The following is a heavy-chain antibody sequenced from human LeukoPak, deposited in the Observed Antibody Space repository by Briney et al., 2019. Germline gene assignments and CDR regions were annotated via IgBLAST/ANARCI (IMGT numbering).Heavy chain of an antibody. D-gene: IGHD6-19*01. V-gene: IGHV1-46*01. CDR3: AMLPAEAGNEPFYYFVY. CDR1: GYTFTSYY. J-gene: IGHJ4*02. Sequence: ASVKVSCKASGYTFTSYYMHWVRQAPGQGLEWMGIINPSGGSTSYARKFQGRVTMTRDTSTSTVYMELSSLRSEDTAVYYCAMLPAEAGNEPFYYFVYWGQGTLVTVSS. CDR2: INPSGGST.